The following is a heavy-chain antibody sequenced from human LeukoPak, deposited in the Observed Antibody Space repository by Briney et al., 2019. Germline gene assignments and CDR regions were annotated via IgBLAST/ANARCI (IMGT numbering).Heavy chain of an antibody. J-gene: IGHJ4*02. D-gene: IGHD6-13*01. CDR3: ARNHIASFDY. CDR2: INPKSGDT. CDR1: GYSFTGYY. Sequence: VAPVKVSCKASGYSFTGYYMHWVRQAPGQGLEWMGWINPKSGDTNYTQKFQGRVTMTRDTSISTAYMELSSLRSDDTAVYYCARNHIASFDYWGQGTLVTVSS. V-gene: IGHV1-2*02.